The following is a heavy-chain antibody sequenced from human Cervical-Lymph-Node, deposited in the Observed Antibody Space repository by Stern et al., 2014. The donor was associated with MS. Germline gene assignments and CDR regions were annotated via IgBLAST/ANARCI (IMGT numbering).Heavy chain of an antibody. Sequence: VQLVQSGAEVKKPGESLKISCKGSGYTFTNNWIAWVRQMPGKGLEWMGIIYPDDSDIRYSPSLQGQVTISADKSISTAYLTCSSLKAADSAVYYGARPPPRRKWDDPNYGMDVWGQGTTVTVSS. J-gene: IGHJ6*02. CDR3: ARPPPRRKWDDPNYGMDV. CDR2: IYPDDSDI. D-gene: IGHD1-1*01. V-gene: IGHV5-51*03. CDR1: GYTFTNNW.